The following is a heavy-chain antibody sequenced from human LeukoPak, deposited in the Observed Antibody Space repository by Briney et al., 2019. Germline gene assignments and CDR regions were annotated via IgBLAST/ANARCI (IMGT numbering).Heavy chain of an antibody. CDR3: ARGDYAGRLFDY. D-gene: IGHD4-17*01. Sequence: SSETLSLTCAVYGGSFSGYYWSWIRQPPGKGLEWIGEINHSGSTNYNPSLKSRVTISVDTSKNQFSLKLSSVTAADTAVYYCARGDYAGRLFDYWGQGTLVTVSS. J-gene: IGHJ4*02. CDR2: INHSGST. V-gene: IGHV4-34*01. CDR1: GGSFSGYY.